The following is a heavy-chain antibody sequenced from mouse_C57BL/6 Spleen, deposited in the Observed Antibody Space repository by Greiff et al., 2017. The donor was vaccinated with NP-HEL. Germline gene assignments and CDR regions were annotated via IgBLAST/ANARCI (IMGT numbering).Heavy chain of an antibody. J-gene: IGHJ2*01. CDR3: TRGTTVVAHFDY. D-gene: IGHD1-1*01. CDR2: IRNKANNHAT. Sequence: EVKVEESGGGLVQPGGSMKLSCAASGFTFSDAWMDWVRQSPEKGLEWVAEIRNKANNHATYYAESVKGRFTISRDDSKSSVYLQMNSLRAEDTGIYYCTRGTTVVAHFDYWGQGTTLTVSS. CDR1: GFTFSDAW. V-gene: IGHV6-6*01.